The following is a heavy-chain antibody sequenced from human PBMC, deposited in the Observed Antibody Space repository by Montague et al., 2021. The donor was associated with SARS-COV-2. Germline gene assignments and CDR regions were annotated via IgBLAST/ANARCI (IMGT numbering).Heavy chain of an antibody. Sequence: SETLSLTRTVSGGSISTYYWSWIRQSPGKGLEWIGYIYYSGNPNYNPSLTSRLSMSVDTSKNQFSLELSSVTAADTAVFFCARGKGRSPDAFDNWGQGITVTVSS. D-gene: IGHD2-15*01. CDR3: ARGKGRSPDAFDN. CDR2: IYYSGNP. V-gene: IGHV4-59*01. J-gene: IGHJ3*02. CDR1: GGSISTYY.